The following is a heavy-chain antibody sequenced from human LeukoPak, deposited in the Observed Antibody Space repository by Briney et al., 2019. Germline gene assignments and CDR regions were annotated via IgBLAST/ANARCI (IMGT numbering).Heavy chain of an antibody. Sequence: SETLTLTCTVSGYSISSGYYWSWIRQPPGKGLEWIGEINHSGSTNYNPSLKSRVTISVDTSKNQFSLKLSSVTAADTAVYYCARDDQRRDYWGQGTLVTVSS. J-gene: IGHJ4*02. CDR2: INHSGST. V-gene: IGHV4-38-2*02. CDR1: GYSISSGYY. CDR3: ARDDQRRDY.